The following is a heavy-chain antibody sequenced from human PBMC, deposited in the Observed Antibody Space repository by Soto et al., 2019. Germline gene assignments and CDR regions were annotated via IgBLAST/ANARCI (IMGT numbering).Heavy chain of an antibody. J-gene: IGHJ3*02. CDR1: GFIFSDYF. Sequence: PGGSLRLSCAASGFIFSDYFMSWVRQAPGKGLEWISYISSSGSTTYYADSVRGRFTISRDNAKNSLILQMNSLRAEDTAVYYCARFLMYYYDRSGYLHALFAFDMWGKGKMVTV. D-gene: IGHD3-22*01. CDR2: ISSSGSTT. V-gene: IGHV3-11*01. CDR3: ARFLMYYYDRSGYLHALFAFDM.